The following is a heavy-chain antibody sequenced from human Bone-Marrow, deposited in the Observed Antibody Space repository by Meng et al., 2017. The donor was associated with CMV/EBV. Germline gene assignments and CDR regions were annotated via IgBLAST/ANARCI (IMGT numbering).Heavy chain of an antibody. D-gene: IGHD2-2*01. CDR3: ARRYCSSTSCLGGFDY. CDR2: IDWDDDK. J-gene: IGHJ4*02. V-gene: IGHV2-70*20. CDR1: GFSLSTSGMC. Sequence: SGPTLVKPTQTLTLTCTFSGFSLSTSGMCVSWVRQPPGKALEWLALIDWDDDKYYSTSLKTRLTISKDTSKNQVVLTMTNMDPVDTATYYCARRYCSSTSCLGGFDYWGQGNLVNVDS.